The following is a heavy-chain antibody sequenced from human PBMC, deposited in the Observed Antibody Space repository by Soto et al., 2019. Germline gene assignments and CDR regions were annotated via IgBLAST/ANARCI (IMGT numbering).Heavy chain of an antibody. J-gene: IGHJ6*03. D-gene: IGHD6-13*01. CDR2: ISGSGSTT. CDR3: AKSSASSSWYPANYYYYMDV. V-gene: IGHV3-23*01. Sequence: GGSLRLSCAASGLTFSGYGMSWVRQAPGTGLEWVSAISGSGSTTYYADSVKGRFTISRDNSKNTLYLQMSSLRAEDTAVYYCAKSSASSSWYPANYYYYMDVWGKGTTVTVSS. CDR1: GLTFSGYG.